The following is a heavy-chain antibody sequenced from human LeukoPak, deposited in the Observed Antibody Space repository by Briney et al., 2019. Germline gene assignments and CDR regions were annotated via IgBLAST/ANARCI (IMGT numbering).Heavy chain of an antibody. D-gene: IGHD4-17*01. J-gene: IGHJ3*02. CDR2: IYHSGST. CDR1: GGSISSYY. Sequence: PSETLSLTCTVSGGSISSYYWSWIRQHPEKGLEWIGYIYHSGSTYYNPSLKSRVTISVDTSKNQFSLQLSSVTAADTAVYYCARDPTTVTTFYAFDIWGQGTMVTVSS. V-gene: IGHV4-59*06. CDR3: ARDPTTVTTFYAFDI.